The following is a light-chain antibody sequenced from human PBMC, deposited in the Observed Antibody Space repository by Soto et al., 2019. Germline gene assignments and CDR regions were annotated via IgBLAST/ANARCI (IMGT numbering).Light chain of an antibody. V-gene: IGKV3-20*01. CDR2: GAS. Sequence: IVLTQSPGTLSLSPGERATLSCRASQSVSSTYIAWYQQNPGQAPRLLIYGASSRATGIPDRFSGSGSGTAFTLTISRLEPDDFAVYFCQQYGRSPPFTFGRGTKVEIK. CDR1: QSVSSTY. J-gene: IGKJ4*01. CDR3: QQYGRSPPFT.